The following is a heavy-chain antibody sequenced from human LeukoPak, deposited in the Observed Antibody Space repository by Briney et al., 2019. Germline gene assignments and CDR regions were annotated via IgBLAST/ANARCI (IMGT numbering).Heavy chain of an antibody. J-gene: IGHJ4*02. D-gene: IGHD3-22*01. Sequence: GASVKVSCKASGYTFTGYYMHWVRQAPGQGLEWMGWINPNSGGTNYAQKFQGRVTMTRDTSISTAYMELSRLGSDDTAVYYCARGSPDYYDSSGYYYEGVYYFDYWGQGTLVTVSS. CDR3: ARGSPDYYDSSGYYYEGVYYFDY. CDR1: GYTFTGYY. V-gene: IGHV1-2*02. CDR2: INPNSGGT.